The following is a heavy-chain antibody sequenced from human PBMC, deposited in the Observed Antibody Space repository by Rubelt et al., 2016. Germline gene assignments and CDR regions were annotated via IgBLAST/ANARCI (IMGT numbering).Heavy chain of an antibody. D-gene: IGHD1-26*01. CDR2: IDPSDSYT. CDR3: ARRNSGTYSPFDY. V-gene: IGHV5-10-1*01. Sequence: EVQLVQSGAEVKKPGESLRISCKGSGYTFTNHWISWARQMPGKGLEWMGRIDPSDSYTNYNPSLRGHVTSSVDKSISTADLQWSSLQASDTAMYYCARRNSGTYSPFDYWGQGTMVTVSP. J-gene: IGHJ4*02. CDR1: GYTFTNHW.